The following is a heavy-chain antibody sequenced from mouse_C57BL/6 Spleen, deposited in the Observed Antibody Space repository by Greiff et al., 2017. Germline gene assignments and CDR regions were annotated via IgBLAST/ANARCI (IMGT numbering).Heavy chain of an antibody. CDR1: GYTFTDYN. CDR3: ARKGAAQATLDY. D-gene: IGHD3-2*02. CDR2: INPNNGGT. Sequence: VQLQQSGPELVKPGASVKMSCQSSGYTFTDYNMHWVKPSHVKSLDWIGYINPNNGGTSSNKKFKCQATLTVNKSSSTAYMELRSLTSEDSAVYYCARKGAAQATLDYWGQGTTLTVSS. J-gene: IGHJ2*01. V-gene: IGHV1-22*01.